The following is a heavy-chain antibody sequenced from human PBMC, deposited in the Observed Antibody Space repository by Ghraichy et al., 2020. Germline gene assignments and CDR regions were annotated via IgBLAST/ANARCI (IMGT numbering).Heavy chain of an antibody. J-gene: IGHJ5*02. CDR1: GFTVSSNY. Sequence: GGSLRLSCAASGFTVSSNYMSWVRQAPGKGLEWVSVIYSGGSTFYADSVKGRFTISRDNSKNTLYLQMNSLRAEDTDVYYCATEASNWFDPWGRGTLVTVSS. V-gene: IGHV3-53*01. CDR3: ATEASNWFDP. CDR2: IYSGGST.